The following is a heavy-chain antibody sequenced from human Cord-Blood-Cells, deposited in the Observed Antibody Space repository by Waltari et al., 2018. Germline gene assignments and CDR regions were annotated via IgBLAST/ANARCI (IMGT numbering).Heavy chain of an antibody. CDR1: GYTFTSYA. Sequence: QVQLVQSGAEVKKPGASVKVSCKAPGYTFTSYAMHWERQAPGQRPEWMGRINAGNGNTKYSQKFQGRVTITRDTSASTAYMELSSLRSEDTAVYYCARKGYCSGGSCSDAFDIWGQGTMVTVSS. V-gene: IGHV1-3*01. J-gene: IGHJ3*02. CDR3: ARKGYCSGGSCSDAFDI. CDR2: INAGNGNT. D-gene: IGHD2-15*01.